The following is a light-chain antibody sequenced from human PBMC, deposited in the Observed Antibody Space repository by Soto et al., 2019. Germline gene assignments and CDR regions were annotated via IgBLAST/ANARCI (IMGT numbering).Light chain of an antibody. V-gene: IGLV2-8*01. CDR3: SSYAGSNTGL. Sequence: QSVLTQPPSASGSPGQSVTISCTGTSSDVGGYNFVSWYQQHPGKAPKLMIYDVTKRPSGVPDRFSGSKSGNSASLTVSGLQAEDEADYFCSSYAGSNTGLFGGGTKVTVL. J-gene: IGLJ3*02. CDR1: SSDVGGYNF. CDR2: DVT.